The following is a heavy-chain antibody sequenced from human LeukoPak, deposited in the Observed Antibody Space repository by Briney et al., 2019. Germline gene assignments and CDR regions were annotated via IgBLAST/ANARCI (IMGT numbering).Heavy chain of an antibody. Sequence: SETLSLTCAVYGGSFSGYYWSWIRQPPGEGLEWIGEINHSGSTNYNPSLKSRVTISVDTSKNQFSLKLSSVTAADTAVYYCARRYGIEWDSSGSYNWFDPWGQGTLVTVSS. CDR1: GGSFSGYY. CDR3: ARRYGIEWDSSGSYNWFDP. CDR2: INHSGST. D-gene: IGHD6-19*01. J-gene: IGHJ5*02. V-gene: IGHV4-34*01.